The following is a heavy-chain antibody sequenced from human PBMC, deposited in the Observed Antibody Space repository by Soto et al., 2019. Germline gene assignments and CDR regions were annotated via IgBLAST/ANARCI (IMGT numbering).Heavy chain of an antibody. CDR1: GFTFSSYS. Sequence: EVQLVESGGGLVKPGGSLRLSCAASGFTFSSYSMNWVRQAPGKGLEWVSSISSSSSYIYYADSVKGRFPISRDNAKNSLSLHMISLRAEDTAVYYCASDIVVVPAAPRDAFDIWGQGTMVTVSS. J-gene: IGHJ3*02. V-gene: IGHV3-21*01. CDR2: ISSSSSYI. CDR3: ASDIVVVPAAPRDAFDI. D-gene: IGHD2-2*01.